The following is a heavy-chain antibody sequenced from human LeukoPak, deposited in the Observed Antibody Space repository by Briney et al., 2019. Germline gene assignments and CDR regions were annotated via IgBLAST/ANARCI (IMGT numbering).Heavy chain of an antibody. CDR1: GFTFSSYA. J-gene: IGHJ4*02. CDR3: AKEAYDILTGYYPFVY. CDR2: ISGSGGST. Sequence: GSLRLSCAASGFTFSSYAMSWVRQAPGKGLEWVSAISGSGGSTYYADSVKGRFTISRDNSKNTLYLQMNSLRAEDTAAYYCAKEAYDILTGYYPFVYWGQGTLVTVSS. D-gene: IGHD3-9*01. V-gene: IGHV3-23*01.